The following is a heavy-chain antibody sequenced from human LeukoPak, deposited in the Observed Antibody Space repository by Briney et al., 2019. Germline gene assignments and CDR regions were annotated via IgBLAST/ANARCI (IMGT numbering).Heavy chain of an antibody. Sequence: SETLSLTCTVSGGSISSDYWSWIRQPPGKGLEYIGFIYSSGTSNYNPSLKSRVTISVDTSKNQFSLKLSSVTAADTAVYYCARGMYDLRLGAWFDPWGQGTLVTVSS. V-gene: IGHV4-59*01. CDR3: ARGMYDLRLGAWFDP. J-gene: IGHJ5*02. CDR1: GGSISSDY. D-gene: IGHD3-3*01. CDR2: IYSSGTS.